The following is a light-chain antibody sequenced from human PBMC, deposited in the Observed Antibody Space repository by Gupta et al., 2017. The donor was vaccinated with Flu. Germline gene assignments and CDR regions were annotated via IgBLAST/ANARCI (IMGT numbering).Light chain of an antibody. V-gene: IGKV1-39*01. CDR2: AAS. CDR1: RSISNY. Sequence: DIQMTQSPASLSASVGDTVTITCRSSRSISNYLNWYQQTSGRAPKLLIFAASGLEGGVPSRFRGSGSGTDFTLTINGLQPEDCATYYCQQTYSSLPTFGQGTKVEIK. CDR3: QQTYSSLPT. J-gene: IGKJ1*01.